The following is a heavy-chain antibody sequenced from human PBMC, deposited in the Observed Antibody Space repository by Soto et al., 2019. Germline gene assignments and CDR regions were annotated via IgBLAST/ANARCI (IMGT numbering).Heavy chain of an antibody. D-gene: IGHD3-10*01. Sequence: QLQLQESGPGLVKPSETLSLTCTVSGGSISSSSYYWGWIRQPPGKGLEWIGSIYYSGSTYYNPPLKRRVPMSVDTSNDQFSLKLSSVTAADTAVYYCARRTIPFRFLYGSHFVYWGQGTLVTVSS. CDR3: ARRTIPFRFLYGSHFVY. V-gene: IGHV4-39*01. CDR1: GGSISSSSYY. CDR2: IYYSGST. J-gene: IGHJ4*02.